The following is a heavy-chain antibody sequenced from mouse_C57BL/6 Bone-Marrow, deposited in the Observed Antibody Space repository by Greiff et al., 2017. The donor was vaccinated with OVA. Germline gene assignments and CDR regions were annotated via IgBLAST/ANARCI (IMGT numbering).Heavy chain of an antibody. CDR1: GYTFTGYW. CDR3: ARPYGYDRVAFAY. V-gene: IGHV1-9*01. D-gene: IGHD2-2*01. CDR2: ILPGSGST. J-gene: IGHJ3*01. Sequence: QVQLQQSGAELMKPGASVKLSCKATGYTFTGYWIEWVKQRPGHGLEWIGEILPGSGSTNYNEKFKGKATFTADKSSNTAYMQLSSLTTEDSAIYYDARPYGYDRVAFAYWGQGTLVTVSA.